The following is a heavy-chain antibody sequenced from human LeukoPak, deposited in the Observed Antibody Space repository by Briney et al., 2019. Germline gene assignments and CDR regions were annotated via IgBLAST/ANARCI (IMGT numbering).Heavy chain of an antibody. CDR3: ARDLANNWFDP. Sequence: PSETLSLTCTVPGDSISSGDYYWSWIRQPAGKGLEWIGRISSSGSTNYNPSLKSRVTISVDTSKNQFSLKLSSVTAADTAVYYCARDLANNWFDPWGQGTLVTVSS. CDR1: GDSISSGDYY. V-gene: IGHV4-61*02. CDR2: ISSSGST. J-gene: IGHJ5*02.